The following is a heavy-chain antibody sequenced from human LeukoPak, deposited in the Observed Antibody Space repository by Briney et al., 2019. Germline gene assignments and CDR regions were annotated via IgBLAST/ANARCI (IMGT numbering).Heavy chain of an antibody. D-gene: IGHD2-2*01. CDR1: GGTFSSYA. J-gene: IGHJ5*02. Sequence: SVKVSCKAPGGTFSSYAISWVRQAPGQGLEWMGGIIPIFGTANYAQKFQGRVTITTDESTSTAYMELSSLRSEDTAVYYCARSPVGYCSSTSCPGTYNWFDPWGQGTLVTVSS. CDR2: IIPIFGTA. CDR3: ARSPVGYCSSTSCPGTYNWFDP. V-gene: IGHV1-69*05.